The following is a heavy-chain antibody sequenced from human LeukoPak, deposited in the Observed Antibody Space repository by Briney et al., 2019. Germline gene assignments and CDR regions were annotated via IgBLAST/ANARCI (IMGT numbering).Heavy chain of an antibody. Sequence: GGSLRLSCAASGFTFSSYAMSWVRQAPGKGLEWVSAICGSGGSTYYADSVKGRFTISRDNSKNTLYLQMNSLRAEDTAVYYCAKDFGVYYDRYNFDYWGQGTLVTVSS. V-gene: IGHV3-23*01. D-gene: IGHD3-22*01. CDR1: GFTFSSYA. CDR2: ICGSGGST. J-gene: IGHJ4*02. CDR3: AKDFGVYYDRYNFDY.